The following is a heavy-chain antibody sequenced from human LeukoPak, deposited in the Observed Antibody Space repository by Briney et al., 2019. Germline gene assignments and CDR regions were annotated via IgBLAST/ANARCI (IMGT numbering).Heavy chain of an antibody. Sequence: RASVKVSCKASGYTFTSYGISWVRQAPGQGPEWMGWISAYNGNTNYAQNLQGRATMTTDTTTSTAYMELRSLRSDDTAVYHCARARTVAYYSYGMDVWGQGTTVTVSS. J-gene: IGHJ6*02. CDR3: ARARTVAYYSYGMDV. D-gene: IGHD4-23*01. CDR1: GYTFTSYG. CDR2: ISAYNGNT. V-gene: IGHV1-18*01.